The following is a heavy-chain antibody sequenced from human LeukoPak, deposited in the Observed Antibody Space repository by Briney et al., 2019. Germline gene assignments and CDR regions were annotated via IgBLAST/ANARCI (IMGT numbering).Heavy chain of an antibody. CDR3: ARHPGYCSSTSCYGSPFDI. V-gene: IGHV4-59*08. CDR1: GGSISSYY. Sequence: SETLSLTRTVSGGSISSYYWSWIRQPPGKGLEWIGYIYYSGSTNYNPSLKSRVTISVDTSKNQFSLKLSSVTAADTAVYYCARHPGYCSSTSCYGSPFDIWGQGTMVTVSS. CDR2: IYYSGST. J-gene: IGHJ3*02. D-gene: IGHD2-2*01.